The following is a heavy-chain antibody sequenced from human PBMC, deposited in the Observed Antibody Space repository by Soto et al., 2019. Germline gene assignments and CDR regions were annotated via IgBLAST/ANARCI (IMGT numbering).Heavy chain of an antibody. CDR3: AKRQCSITRCYWGKYYYYMDV. D-gene: IGHD2-2*01. J-gene: IGHJ6*03. V-gene: IGHV3-23*01. CDR1: GITFSSYA. CDR2: ISGSGGST. Sequence: EVQLLESGGGFVQPGGSLRLSCAASGITFSSYAMSWVRQAPGKGLEWVSGISGSGGSTHYADSVKGRFTISRDNSKNMLYLQMNSLRADDTAVYSCAKRQCSITRCYWGKYYYYMDVWGTGPTLTSSS.